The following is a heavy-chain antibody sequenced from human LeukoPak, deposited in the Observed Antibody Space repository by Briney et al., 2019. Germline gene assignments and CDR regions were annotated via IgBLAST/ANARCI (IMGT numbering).Heavy chain of an antibody. Sequence: PGGSLRHSCVVSGFTFSNAWMSWLRQAPGKGVEWVGRIKTKNDGDITEYAAPVEGRFPISRDDSKNALSLQRNSLQTEDTAVYYCVGVPPRIRYWGQGTLVTVSS. CDR2: IKTKNDGDIT. V-gene: IGHV3-15*01. D-gene: IGHD3-16*01. CDR3: VGVPPRIRY. CDR1: GFTFSNAW. J-gene: IGHJ4*02.